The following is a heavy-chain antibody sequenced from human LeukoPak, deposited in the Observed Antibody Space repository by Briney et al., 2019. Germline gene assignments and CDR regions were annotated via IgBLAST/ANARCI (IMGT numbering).Heavy chain of an antibody. V-gene: IGHV4-4*02. CDR2: IYYSGST. D-gene: IGHD5-18*01. J-gene: IGHJ4*02. CDR3: ARVRGYSYGYRYFDY. CDR1: GGSISSSNW. Sequence: SGTLSLTCAVSGGSISSSNWWSWVRQPPGKGLEWIGSIYYSGSTYYNPSLKSRVTISVDTSKNQFSLKLSSVTAADTAVYYCARVRGYSYGYRYFDYWGQGTLVTVSS.